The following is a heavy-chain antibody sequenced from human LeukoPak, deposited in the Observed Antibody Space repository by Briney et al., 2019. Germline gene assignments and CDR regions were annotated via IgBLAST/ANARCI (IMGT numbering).Heavy chain of an antibody. CDR2: IYYSGST. V-gene: IGHV4-59*01. CDR1: GGSISSYY. J-gene: IGHJ5*02. D-gene: IGHD3-3*01. Sequence: KPSETLSLTCTVSGGSISSYYWSWIRQPPGKGLEWIGYIYYSGSTNYNPSLKSRVTISVDTSKNQFSLKLSSVTAADTAVYYCARARFGGITIFGVVIGPWFDPWGQGTLVTVSS. CDR3: ARARFGGITIFGVVIGPWFDP.